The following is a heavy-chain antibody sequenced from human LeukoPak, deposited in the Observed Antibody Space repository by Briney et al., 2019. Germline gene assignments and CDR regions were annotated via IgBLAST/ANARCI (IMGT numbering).Heavy chain of an antibody. J-gene: IGHJ4*02. V-gene: IGHV3-21*01. CDR2: ISSSSSYI. CDR1: GLTFSSYS. CDR3: ARVTEAPYYFDY. Sequence: GGSLRLSCAASGLTFSSYSMNWVRQAPGQGLEWVSSISSSSSYIYYADSVKGRFTISRDNAKNSLYLQMNSLRAEDTAVYYCARVTEAPYYFDYWGQGTLVTVSS.